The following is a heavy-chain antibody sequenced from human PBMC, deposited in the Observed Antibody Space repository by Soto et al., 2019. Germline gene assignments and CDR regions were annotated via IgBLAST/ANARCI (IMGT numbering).Heavy chain of an antibody. Sequence: EVQMVESGGGLVQPGGSLRLSCAASGFTFSSYWMYWVRQAPGKGLEWVANIKGDGSEKNYVDSVKGRFTISRDNAKNSLYLQMISLIVEDTAVYYGASSLLRGQGTLVTVSS. CDR2: IKGDGSEK. CDR1: GFTFSSYW. J-gene: IGHJ4*02. V-gene: IGHV3-7*01. CDR3: ASSLL.